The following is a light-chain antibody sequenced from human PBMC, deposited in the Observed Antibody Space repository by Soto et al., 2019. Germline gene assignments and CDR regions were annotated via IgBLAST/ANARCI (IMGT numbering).Light chain of an antibody. V-gene: IGLV2-11*01. CDR3: CSYAGSFILL. CDR1: SSDVGGYNY. J-gene: IGLJ2*01. CDR2: DVS. Sequence: QSALTQPRSVSESPGQSVTISCTGTSSDVGGYNYVSWYQQHPGKAPKLMIYDVSKRPSGVPDRFSGSKSGNTASLTISGLQADDEADYYCCSYAGSFILLFGGGTKLTVL.